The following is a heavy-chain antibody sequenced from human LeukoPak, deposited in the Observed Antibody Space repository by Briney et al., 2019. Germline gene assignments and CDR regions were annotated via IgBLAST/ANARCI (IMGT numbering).Heavy chain of an antibody. CDR3: ASGGLVVVTAMDY. CDR2: INAGNGNT. CDR1: GYTFTSYA. D-gene: IGHD2-21*02. J-gene: IGHJ4*02. Sequence: ASVKVSCKASGYTFTSYAMHWVRQAPGQRLEWMGWINAGNGNTKYSQKFQSRVTITRDTSASTAYMELSSLRSEDTAVYYCASGGLVVVTAMDYWGQGTLVTASS. V-gene: IGHV1-3*01.